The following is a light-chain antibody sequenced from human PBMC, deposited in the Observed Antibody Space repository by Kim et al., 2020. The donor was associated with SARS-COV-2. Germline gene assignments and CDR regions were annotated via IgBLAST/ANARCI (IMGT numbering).Light chain of an antibody. CDR2: DAS. CDR3: QQYNSYPYT. CDR1: QSISSW. V-gene: IGKV1-5*01. J-gene: IGKJ2*01. Sequence: DIQMTQSPSTLSASVGGRVTITCRASQSISSWLAWYQQKPGKAPKLLIYDASSLESGVPSRFSGSGSGTEFTLTISSLQPDDFATYYCQQYNSYPYTFGQGTKLEI.